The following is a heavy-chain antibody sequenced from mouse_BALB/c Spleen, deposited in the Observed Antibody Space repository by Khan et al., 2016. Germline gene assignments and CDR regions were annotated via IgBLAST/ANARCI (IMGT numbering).Heavy chain of an antibody. J-gene: IGHJ3*01. CDR2: IDPANGNT. CDR3: ARIPNKCGGGFAY. Sequence: VQLQQPGAELVKPGASVKLSCTASGFNIKDTYMHWVKQRPEQGLEWIGRIDPANGNTKYDPKFQGKVTITADTSSNTAYLQLSSLTSEDTAVYYGARIPNKCGGGFAYWGQGTLVTVSA. CDR1: GFNIKDTY. V-gene: IGHV14-3*02.